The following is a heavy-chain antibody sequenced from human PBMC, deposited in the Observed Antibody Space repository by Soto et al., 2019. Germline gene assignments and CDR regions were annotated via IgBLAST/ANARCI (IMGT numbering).Heavy chain of an antibody. CDR3: ARDGITMVRGAPNWFDP. V-gene: IGHV1-3*01. CDR1: GYTFTSYA. CDR2: INAGNGNT. J-gene: IGHJ5*02. D-gene: IGHD3-10*01. Sequence: QVQLVQSGAEVKKPGASVKVSCKASGYTFTSYAMHWVRQAPGQRLEWMGWINAGNGNTKYSQKFQGRVTITRDTSASTAYMELSRLRSEDTAVYYCARDGITMVRGAPNWFDPWGQGTLVTVSS.